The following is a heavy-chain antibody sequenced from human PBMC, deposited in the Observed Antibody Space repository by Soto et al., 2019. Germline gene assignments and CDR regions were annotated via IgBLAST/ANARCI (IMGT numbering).Heavy chain of an antibody. CDR1: GFTFSTYT. CDR2: ISSSSNYI. D-gene: IGHD1-26*01. V-gene: IGHV3-21*02. Sequence: EVQLVESGGGLVKPGGSPRLSCAASGFTFSTYTMSWVRQAPGKGLEWVSSISSSSNYIYYADSVKGRFTISRDNAKNSLYLQMNSLRAEDTAVYYCARVGAYRDFDYWGQGTLVTVSS. J-gene: IGHJ4*02. CDR3: ARVGAYRDFDY.